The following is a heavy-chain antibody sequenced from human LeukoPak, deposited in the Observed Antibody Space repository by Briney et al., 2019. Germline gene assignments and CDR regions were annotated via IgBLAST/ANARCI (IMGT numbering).Heavy chain of an antibody. J-gene: IGHJ5*02. CDR3: ARAGDCGGDCYMSRFDP. CDR2: IYYRGST. D-gene: IGHD2-21*02. Sequence: SETLSLTCTVSGGSISSYYWSWIRQPPGKGLEWIGYIYYRGSTNYNPSLKSRVTISVDTSKNQFSLKLSSVTAADTAVYYCARAGDCGGDCYMSRFDPWGQGTLVTVSS. CDR1: GGSISSYY. V-gene: IGHV4-59*01.